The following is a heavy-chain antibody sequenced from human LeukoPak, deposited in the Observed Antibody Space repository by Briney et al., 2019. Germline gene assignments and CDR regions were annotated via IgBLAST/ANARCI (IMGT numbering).Heavy chain of an antibody. J-gene: IGHJ6*03. CDR3: ARANYMDV. Sequence: GRSLRLSCAASGFTFSTYAMHWVRQAPGKGLEWVANIKQDGSEKYYVDSVKGRFTISRDNAKNSLYLQMNSLRAEDTAVYYCARANYMDVWGKGTTVTVSS. CDR1: GFTFSTYA. CDR2: IKQDGSEK. V-gene: IGHV3-7*01.